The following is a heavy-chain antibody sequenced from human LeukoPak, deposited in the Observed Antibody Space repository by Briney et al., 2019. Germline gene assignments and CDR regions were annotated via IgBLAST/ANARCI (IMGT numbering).Heavy chain of an antibody. V-gene: IGHV3-23*01. J-gene: IGHJ4*02. Sequence: PGGSLRLSCAASGFTFSNYAMNWVRQAPAKGLEWVSSFSVSGGNTYYADSAKGRFTISRDDSKNTLYLQMDSLRAEDTAVYYCARDVGIAARPVFDHWGQGTLVTVSS. D-gene: IGHD6-6*01. CDR1: GFTFSNYA. CDR2: FSVSGGNT. CDR3: ARDVGIAARPVFDH.